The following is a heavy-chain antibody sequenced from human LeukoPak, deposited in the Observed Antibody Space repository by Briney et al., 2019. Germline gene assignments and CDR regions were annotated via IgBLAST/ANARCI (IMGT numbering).Heavy chain of an antibody. CDR3: ATAAAGTLGTYYYGMDV. J-gene: IGHJ6*02. Sequence: PGGSLRLSCAASGFTVSSNYMSWVRQAPGKGLEWVSSISSSSSYIYYADSVKGRFTISRDNAKNSLYLQMNSLRAEDTAVYYCATAAAGTLGTYYYGMDVWGQGTTVTVSS. CDR2: ISSSSSYI. V-gene: IGHV3-21*01. CDR1: GFTVSSNY. D-gene: IGHD6-13*01.